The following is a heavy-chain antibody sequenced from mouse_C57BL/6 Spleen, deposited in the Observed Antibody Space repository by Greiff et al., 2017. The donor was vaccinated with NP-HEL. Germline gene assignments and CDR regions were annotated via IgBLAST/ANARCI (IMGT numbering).Heavy chain of an antibody. CDR3: ARKVPTMVLDY. V-gene: IGHV3-6*01. CDR1: GYSITSGYY. Sequence: EVKLVESGPGLVKPSQSLSLTCSVTGYSITSGYYWNWIRQFPGNKLEWMGYISYDGSNNYNPSLKNRISITRDTSKNQFFLKLNSVTTEDTATYYCARKVPTMVLDYWGQGTTLTVSS. CDR2: ISYDGSN. J-gene: IGHJ2*01. D-gene: IGHD2-10*01.